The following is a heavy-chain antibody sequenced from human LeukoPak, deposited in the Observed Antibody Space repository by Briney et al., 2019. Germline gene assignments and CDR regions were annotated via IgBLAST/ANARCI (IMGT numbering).Heavy chain of an antibody. CDR3: ARDRDGQLPDLAFDI. CDR1: GCTFSSYS. V-gene: IGHV3-48*01. CDR2: ISSSSSTI. D-gene: IGHD2-2*01. Sequence: GGSLRLSCAASGCTFSSYSMNWVRQAPGKGLEGVSYISSSSSTIYYADSVKGRFTISRDNAKNSLYLQMNSLRAEDTAVYYCARDRDGQLPDLAFDIWGQGTMVTVSS. J-gene: IGHJ3*02.